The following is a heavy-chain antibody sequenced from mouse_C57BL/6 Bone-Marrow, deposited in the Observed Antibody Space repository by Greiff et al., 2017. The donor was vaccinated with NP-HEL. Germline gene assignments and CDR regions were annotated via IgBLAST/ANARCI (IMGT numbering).Heavy chain of an antibody. V-gene: IGHV5-16*01. CDR3: ARGHYYGSSPYAMDY. D-gene: IGHD1-1*01. CDR1: GFTFSDYY. Sequence: EVKVVESEGGLVQPGSSMKLSCTASGFTFSDYYMAWVRQVPEKGLEWVANINYDGSSTYYLDSLKSRFIISRDNAKNILYLQMSSLKSEDTATYYCARGHYYGSSPYAMDYWGQGTSVTVSS. CDR2: INYDGSST. J-gene: IGHJ4*01.